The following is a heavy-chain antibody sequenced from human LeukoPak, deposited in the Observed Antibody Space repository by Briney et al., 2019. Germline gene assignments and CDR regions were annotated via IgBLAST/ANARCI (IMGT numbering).Heavy chain of an antibody. V-gene: IGHV3-21*01. Sequence: GGSLRLSCAASGFTFITYSMNWVRQAPGKGLEWVASISTSSRYINYADSLKGRFTISRNNAKNSLYLQMNSLRVEDTAVYYCARGRIAGFHWGQGILVTVSS. CDR2: ISTSSRYI. D-gene: IGHD2-15*01. J-gene: IGHJ4*02. CDR1: GFTFITYS. CDR3: ARGRIAGFH.